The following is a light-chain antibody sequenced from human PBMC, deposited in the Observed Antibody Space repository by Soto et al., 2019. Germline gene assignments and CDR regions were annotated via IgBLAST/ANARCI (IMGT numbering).Light chain of an antibody. Sequence: DIVMTQSPLSLPVTPGEPASISCRSSQSLLHSNGYNYLDWYLQKPGQSPQLLIYLRSNRASGVPDRFSGSGSGTDFTLKISRVEAEDVGVYYCMQSLHTPWTFGQGTKVEIK. CDR3: MQSLHTPWT. CDR2: LRS. V-gene: IGKV2-28*01. CDR1: QSLLHSNGYNY. J-gene: IGKJ1*01.